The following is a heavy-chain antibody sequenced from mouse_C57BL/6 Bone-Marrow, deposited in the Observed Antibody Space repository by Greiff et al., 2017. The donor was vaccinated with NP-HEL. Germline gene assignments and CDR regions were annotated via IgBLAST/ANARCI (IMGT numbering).Heavy chain of an antibody. CDR1: GYTFTSYW. CDR3: AREGLRAYFDY. V-gene: IGHV1-76*01. CDR2: IYPGSGNT. J-gene: IGHJ2*01. Sequence: QVQLQQPGAELVKPGASVKMSCKASGYTFTSYWITWVKQRPGQGLEWIARIYPGSGNTYYNEKFKGKATLTAEKSSSTAYMQLSSLTSEDSAVYFCAREGLRAYFDYWGQGTTLTVSS. D-gene: IGHD2-4*01.